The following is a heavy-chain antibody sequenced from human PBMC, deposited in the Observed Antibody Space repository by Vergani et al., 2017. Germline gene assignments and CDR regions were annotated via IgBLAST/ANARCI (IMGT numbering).Heavy chain of an antibody. V-gene: IGHV1-8*02. CDR2: MNPNSGNT. CDR1: GYTFTSYD. J-gene: IGHJ5*02. Sequence: QVQLVQSGAEVKKPGASVKVSCKASGYTFTSYDINWVRQATGQGLEWMGWMNPNSGNTGYAQKFQGRVTMTRDTSTSTVYMELSSLRSEDTAVYYCASSVTPRGWFDHWGQGTLVTVSS. CDR3: ASSVTPRGWFDH. D-gene: IGHD3-10*01.